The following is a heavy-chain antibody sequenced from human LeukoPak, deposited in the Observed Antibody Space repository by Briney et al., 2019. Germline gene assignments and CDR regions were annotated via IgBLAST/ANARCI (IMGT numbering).Heavy chain of an antibody. CDR2: INWNGGST. V-gene: IGHV3-20*04. J-gene: IGHJ4*02. CDR3: ASGSGSGYHYFVY. CDR1: GFTFDDYG. Sequence: LSGGSLRLSCAASGFTFDDYGMSWVRQAPGKGLEWVSGINWNGGSTGYADSVKGRFTISRDNAKNSLYLQMNSLRAEDTALYYCASGSGSGYHYFVYWGQGTLVTVSS. D-gene: IGHD3-22*01.